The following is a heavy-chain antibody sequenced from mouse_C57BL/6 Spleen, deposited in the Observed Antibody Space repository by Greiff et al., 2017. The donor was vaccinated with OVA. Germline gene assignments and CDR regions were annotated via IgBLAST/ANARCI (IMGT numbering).Heavy chain of an antibody. V-gene: IGHV1-64*01. J-gene: IGHJ4*01. CDR3: ARRDYDYLSRAMDY. Sequence: QVQLQQPGAELVKPGASVTLSCKASGYTFTSYWMHWVKQRPGQGLEWIGMIHPNSGSTNYNEKFKSKATLTVDKSSSTAYMQLSSLTSEDSAVYYCARRDYDYLSRAMDYWGQGTSVTVSS. D-gene: IGHD2-4*01. CDR1: GYTFTSYW. CDR2: IHPNSGST.